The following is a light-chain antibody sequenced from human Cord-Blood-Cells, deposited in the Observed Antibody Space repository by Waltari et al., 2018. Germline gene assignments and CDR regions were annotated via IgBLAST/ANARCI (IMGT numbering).Light chain of an antibody. CDR1: SGINVGTYR. V-gene: IGLV5-45*02. CDR3: MIWHSSAYV. Sequence: QAVLTQPSSLSASPGASASLTCTLRSGINVGTYRIYWYQQKPGSPPQYLLRYKSDSDKQQVSGVPSRVSGSKDASANAGILLISGLQSEDEADYYCMIWHSSAYVFGTGTKVTVL. CDR2: YKSDSDK. J-gene: IGLJ1*01.